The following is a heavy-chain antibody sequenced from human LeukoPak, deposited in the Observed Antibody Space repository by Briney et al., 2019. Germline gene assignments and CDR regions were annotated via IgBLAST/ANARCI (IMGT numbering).Heavy chain of an antibody. CDR2: IYYSGST. V-gene: IGHV4-39*01. Sequence: SETLSLTCTVSGGSISSSSYYWGWIRQPPGKGLEWIGSIYYSGSTYYNPSLKSLVTISVDTSKNQFSLKLSSVTAADTAVYYCARPASSGSYHPFDYWGQGTLVTVSS. D-gene: IGHD1-26*01. CDR3: ARPASSGSYHPFDY. J-gene: IGHJ4*02. CDR1: GGSISSSSYY.